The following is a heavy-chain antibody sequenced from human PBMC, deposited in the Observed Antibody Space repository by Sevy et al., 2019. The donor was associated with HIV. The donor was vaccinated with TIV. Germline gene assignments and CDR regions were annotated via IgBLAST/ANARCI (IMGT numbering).Heavy chain of an antibody. Sequence: GGSLRLSCAASGFTFSSYAMHWVRQAPGKGLEWVAVISYDGSNKYYADSVKDRFTISRDNSKNTLYLQMNSLRAEDTAVYYCARDESSSAEFDYWGQGTLVTVSS. CDR2: ISYDGSNK. CDR1: GFTFSSYA. V-gene: IGHV3-30-3*01. CDR3: ARDESSSAEFDY. J-gene: IGHJ4*02. D-gene: IGHD6-6*01.